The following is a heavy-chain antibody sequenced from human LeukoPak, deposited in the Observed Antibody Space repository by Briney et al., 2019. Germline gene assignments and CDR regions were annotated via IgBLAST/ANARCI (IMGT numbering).Heavy chain of an antibody. J-gene: IGHJ5*02. CDR2: IYYSGST. CDR1: GGSISSSSYY. V-gene: IGHV4-39*07. Sequence: PSEALSLTCTVSGGSISSSSYYWGWIRQPPGKGLEWIGSIYYSGSTNYNPSLKSRVTISVDTSKNQFSLKLSCVTAADTAVYYCARACERDCSRTSCYLGWFDPWGQGTLVTVSS. CDR3: ARACERDCSRTSCYLGWFDP. D-gene: IGHD2-2*01.